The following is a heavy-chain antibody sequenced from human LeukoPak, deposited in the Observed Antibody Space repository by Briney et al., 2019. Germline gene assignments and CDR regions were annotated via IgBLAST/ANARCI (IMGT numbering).Heavy chain of an antibody. J-gene: IGHJ4*02. CDR2: ISSTSDYI. Sequence: PGGSLRLSCAASGFTFTTYSMNWVRQAPGKGLEWVSCISSTSDYIFYADSVKGRFTISRDNAKKSLYLQMHSLRAEDTAVYYCARSYYDSSGYYHFDYWGQGTLVTVSS. CDR3: ARSYYDSSGYYHFDY. D-gene: IGHD3-22*01. V-gene: IGHV3-21*01. CDR1: GFTFTTYS.